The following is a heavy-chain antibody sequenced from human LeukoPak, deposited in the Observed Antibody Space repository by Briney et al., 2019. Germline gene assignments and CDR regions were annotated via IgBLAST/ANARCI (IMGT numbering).Heavy chain of an antibody. V-gene: IGHV1-2*02. J-gene: IGHJ5*02. Sequence: GASVKVSCKASGNTFTDYFVHWVRQAPGQGLEWMGWINPKSGGTDYAQRFQGRVTMTRDTFITTAYMELSRPTSDDTAPYYCTLHLCSGDVNWFDPWGEGTLVTVSS. CDR1: GNTFTDYF. CDR3: TLHLCSGDVNWFDP. CDR2: INPKSGGT. D-gene: IGHD2-21*01.